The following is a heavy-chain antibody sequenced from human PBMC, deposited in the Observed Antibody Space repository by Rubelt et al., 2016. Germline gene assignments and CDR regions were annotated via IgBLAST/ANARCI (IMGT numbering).Heavy chain of an antibody. V-gene: IGHV3-13*01. D-gene: IGHD2-21*02. Sequence: EVQLVESGGGLVKPGGSLRLSCAASGFTFSSYDMHWVRQATGKGLEWVSAIGTAGDTYYPGSVKGRFTISRENAKNSLYLQMNSLRAEDTAVYYCAKGGNVVVTARLYYFDYWGQGTLVTVSS. CDR1: GFTFSSYD. J-gene: IGHJ4*02. CDR3: AKGGNVVVTARLYYFDY. CDR2: IGTAGDT.